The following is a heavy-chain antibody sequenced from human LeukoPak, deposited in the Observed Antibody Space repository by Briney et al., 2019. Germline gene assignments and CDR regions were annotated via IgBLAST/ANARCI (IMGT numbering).Heavy chain of an antibody. CDR3: ARVYCSSTSCYRGLLNWFDP. Sequence: EASVKVSCKASGGTFSSYAISWVRQAPGQGLEWVGGIIPIFGTANYAQKFQGRVTTTADESTSTAYMELSSLRSEDTAVYYCARVYCSSTSCYRGLLNWFDPWGQGTLVTVSS. J-gene: IGHJ5*02. V-gene: IGHV1-69*13. CDR1: GGTFSSYA. CDR2: IIPIFGTA. D-gene: IGHD2-2*01.